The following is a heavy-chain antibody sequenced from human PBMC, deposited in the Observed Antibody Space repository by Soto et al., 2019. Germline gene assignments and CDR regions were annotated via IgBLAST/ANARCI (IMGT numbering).Heavy chain of an antibody. Sequence: QVQLQQWGAGLLKPSETLSLTCAVYCGSFRSYYWSWIRQPPGKGLEWVGEINHSGSTNYNPSLKSRVTMSVHTSKNQFSLKLSSVTAADTAVYYCARTSRFDCWGQGTLVTVSS. V-gene: IGHV4-34*01. D-gene: IGHD6-6*01. CDR2: INHSGST. CDR3: ARTSRFDC. CDR1: CGSFRSYY. J-gene: IGHJ4*02.